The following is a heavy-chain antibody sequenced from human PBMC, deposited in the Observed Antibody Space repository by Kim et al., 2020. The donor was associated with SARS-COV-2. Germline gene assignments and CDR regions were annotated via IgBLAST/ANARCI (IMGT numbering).Heavy chain of an antibody. CDR3: ARGVAVADGDYYYYYGMDV. CDR2: IYTSGST. V-gene: IGHV4-4*07. CDR1: GGSISSYY. J-gene: IGHJ6*02. Sequence: SETLSLTCTVSGGSISSYYWSWIRQPAGKGLEWIGRIYTSGSTNYNPSLKSRVTMSVDTSKNQVSLKLSSVTAADTAVYYCARGVAVADGDYYYYYGMDVWGQGTTVTVSS. D-gene: IGHD6-19*01.